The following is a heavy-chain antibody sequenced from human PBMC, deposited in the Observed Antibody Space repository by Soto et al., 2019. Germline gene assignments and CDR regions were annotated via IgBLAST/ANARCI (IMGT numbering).Heavy chain of an antibody. V-gene: IGHV3-48*04. CDR3: ARNFYSGSYYDAFDI. J-gene: IGHJ3*02. D-gene: IGHD1-26*01. CDR2: ISSSGSTI. Sequence: GGSLRLSFPASGFTFSSYGMHWVRQAPGKGLEGVSYISSSGSTIYYADSVKGRFTISRDNAKNSLYLQMNSLRAEDTAVYYCARNFYSGSYYDAFDIWGQGTMVTVSS. CDR1: GFTFSSYG.